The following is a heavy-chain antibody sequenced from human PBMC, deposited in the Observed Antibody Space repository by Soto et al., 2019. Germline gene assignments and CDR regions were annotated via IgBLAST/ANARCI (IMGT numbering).Heavy chain of an antibody. V-gene: IGHV4-59*01. CDR1: GGSISSYY. CDR3: ARVYCSGGSCYNFDY. D-gene: IGHD2-15*01. Sequence: PSETLSLTCTVSGGSISSYYWSWIRQPPGKGLEWIRYIYYSGSTNYNPSHKSRVTISVDTYTNQFSQKLSSVTAADTSVYYCARVYCSGGSCYNFDYRGQGTLVTVSS. CDR2: IYYSGST. J-gene: IGHJ4*02.